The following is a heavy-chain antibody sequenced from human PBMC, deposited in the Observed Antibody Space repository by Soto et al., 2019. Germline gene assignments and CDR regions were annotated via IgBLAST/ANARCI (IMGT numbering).Heavy chain of an antibody. J-gene: IGHJ3*01. D-gene: IGHD3-10*01. CDR3: ARDGGGFGELLLNSYDAFDL. CDR1: GFSFSTYA. V-gene: IGHV3-30*04. Sequence: EQLVESGGGVVQPGTSLRLSCTASGFSFSTYAMYWVRQAPGKGLEWVAIISYDGSNAQYADSVKGRFTVARDNSKNTLYLQMHSLTAEDTAVYYCARDGGGFGELLLNSYDAFDLWGRGKLVTVSS. CDR2: ISYDGSNA.